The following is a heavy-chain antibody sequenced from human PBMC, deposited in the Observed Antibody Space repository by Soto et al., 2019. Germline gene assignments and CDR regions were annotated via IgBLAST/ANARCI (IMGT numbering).Heavy chain of an antibody. D-gene: IGHD6-19*01. CDR1: GGSISSYY. V-gene: IGHV4-59*08. J-gene: IGHJ6*03. Sequence: SETLSLTCTVSGGSISSYYWSWIRQPPGKGLEWIGYIYYSGSTNYNPSLKSRVTISVDTSKNQFSLKLSSVTAADTAVYYCATLSIAVAGFYYYYDMDVWGKGTTVTVSS. CDR3: ATLSIAVAGFYYYYDMDV. CDR2: IYYSGST.